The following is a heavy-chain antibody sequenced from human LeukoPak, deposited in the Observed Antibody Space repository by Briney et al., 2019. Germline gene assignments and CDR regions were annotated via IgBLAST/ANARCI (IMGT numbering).Heavy chain of an antibody. V-gene: IGHV3-30*14. D-gene: IGHD2-15*01. J-gene: IGHJ4*02. CDR2: ISYDGSYK. CDR3: ARTYCSGGSCYEDF. Sequence: GRSLRLSCAASGFNFIDYAMHWVRQDPGKGLEWVAVISYDGSYKNYADSVKGRFTISRDSSKNTLDLQMNSLGAEDTAVYYCARTYCSGGSCYEDFWGQGTLVTVSS. CDR1: GFNFIDYA.